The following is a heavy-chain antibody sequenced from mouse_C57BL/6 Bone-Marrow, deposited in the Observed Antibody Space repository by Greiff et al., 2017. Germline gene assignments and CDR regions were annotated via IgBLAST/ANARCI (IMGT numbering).Heavy chain of an antibody. D-gene: IGHD2-5*01. Sequence: QVQLQQPGAELVKPGASVKLSCKASGYTFTSYWMHWVKQRPGQGLEWIGMIHPNSGSTNYNEKFKSKATLTVDKSSSTAYMQLSSLTSEDSAVYYCYYSNYGLTFYFDYWGQGTTLTVSS. CDR3: YYSNYGLTFYFDY. CDR1: GYTFTSYW. J-gene: IGHJ2*01. CDR2: IHPNSGST. V-gene: IGHV1-64*01.